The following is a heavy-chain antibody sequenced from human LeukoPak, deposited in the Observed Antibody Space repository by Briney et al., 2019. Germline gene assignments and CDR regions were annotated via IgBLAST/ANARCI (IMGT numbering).Heavy chain of an antibody. CDR3: ARGRALVEAPAALPYYFDY. D-gene: IGHD2-2*01. CDR1: GFTFSRNW. J-gene: IGHJ4*02. Sequence: GGSLRLSCAASGFTFSRNWMSWVRQAPGKGLEWVANIKQDGSERNYVDSVKGRFTISRDNAKDSLHLQMNSLRVEDAAVYYCARGRALVEAPAALPYYFDYWGRGSLVTVSP. CDR2: IKQDGSER. V-gene: IGHV3-7*01.